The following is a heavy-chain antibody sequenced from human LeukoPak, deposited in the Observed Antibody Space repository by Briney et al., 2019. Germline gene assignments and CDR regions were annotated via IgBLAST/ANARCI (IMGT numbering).Heavy chain of an antibody. V-gene: IGHV4-39*07. CDR2: IHYTGRT. J-gene: IGHJ4*02. D-gene: IGHD3-16*01. Sequence: PSETLSLTCTVSGGSISSDTSHWGWIRQPPGKGLEWIGSIHYTGRTYYNPYLKSRVTISVDTSKSQFSLNLPSVTAADTAVYYCGRTWGYYFDYWGQGTLVTVSS. CDR3: GRTWGYYFDY. CDR1: GGSISSDTSH.